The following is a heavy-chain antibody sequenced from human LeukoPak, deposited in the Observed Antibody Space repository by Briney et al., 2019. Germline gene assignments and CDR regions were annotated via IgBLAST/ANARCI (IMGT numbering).Heavy chain of an antibody. Sequence: GASVKVSCKASGYTFTSYDINWVRQATGQGLEWMGWMNPNSGNTGYAQKFQGRVTMTRNTSISTAYMELSSLRSEDTAVYYCARGEVTNWNDRGRGFWFDPWGQGTLVTVSS. CDR2: MNPNSGNT. V-gene: IGHV1-8*01. D-gene: IGHD1-1*01. CDR1: GYTFTSYD. CDR3: ARGEVTNWNDRGRGFWFDP. J-gene: IGHJ5*02.